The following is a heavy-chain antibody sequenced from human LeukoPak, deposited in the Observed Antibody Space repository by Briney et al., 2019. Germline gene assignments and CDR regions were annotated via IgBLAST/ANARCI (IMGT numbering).Heavy chain of an antibody. CDR3: ARVQTEGREWFDP. CDR1: GGSISSYY. CDR2: IYYSGST. D-gene: IGHD1-26*01. Sequence: SETLSLTCTVSGGSISSYYWSWIRQPPGKGLEWIGYIYYSGSTNYNPSLKSRVTISVDTSKNQFSLKLSSVTAADTAVYYCARVQTEGREWFDPWGQGTLVTVS. J-gene: IGHJ5*02. V-gene: IGHV4-59*01.